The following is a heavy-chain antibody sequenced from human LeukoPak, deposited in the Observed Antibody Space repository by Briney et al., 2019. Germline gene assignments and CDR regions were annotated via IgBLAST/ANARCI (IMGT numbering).Heavy chain of an antibody. CDR2: ISDSGGRT. J-gene: IGHJ6*02. D-gene: IGHD3-22*01. CDR1: GGTFSSYA. V-gene: IGHV3-23*01. Sequence: ASVKVSCKASGGTFSSYAMSWVGQAPGKGREWGSGISDSGGRTYYANTVKGRVTISKEKSKNTLYLQMNSLRAEHTPVYYCANRDSSGYYYDYYYYYGMDVWGQGTTVTVPS. CDR3: ANRDSSGYYYDYYYYYGMDV.